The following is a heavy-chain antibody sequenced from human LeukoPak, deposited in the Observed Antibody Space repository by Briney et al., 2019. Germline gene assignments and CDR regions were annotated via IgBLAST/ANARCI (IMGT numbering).Heavy chain of an antibody. D-gene: IGHD2-2*01. Sequence: ASVKVSCKASGYTFTSYAMHWVRQARGQRLEWMGWINAGNGNTKYSQKFQGRVTITRDTSASTAYMELSSLRSEDTAVYYCARGGRGYCSSTSCYGNWFDPWGQGALVTVSS. V-gene: IGHV1-3*01. CDR3: ARGGRGYCSSTSCYGNWFDP. CDR2: INAGNGNT. CDR1: GYTFTSYA. J-gene: IGHJ5*02.